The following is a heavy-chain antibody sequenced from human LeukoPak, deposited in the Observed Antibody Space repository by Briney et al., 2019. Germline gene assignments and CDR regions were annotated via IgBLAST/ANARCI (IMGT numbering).Heavy chain of an antibody. Sequence: SETLSLTCTVSGDSINNYYWGWIRQPPGEALEWIGSVYYSGSTYYNTSLQSRVTMSVDTSSNQFSLRLYSVTAADTAVYYCACLTGTRPRGYWGQGTRVIVSS. CDR3: ACLTGTRPRGY. J-gene: IGHJ4*02. CDR1: GDSINNYY. CDR2: VYYSGST. V-gene: IGHV4-59*04. D-gene: IGHD1-1*01.